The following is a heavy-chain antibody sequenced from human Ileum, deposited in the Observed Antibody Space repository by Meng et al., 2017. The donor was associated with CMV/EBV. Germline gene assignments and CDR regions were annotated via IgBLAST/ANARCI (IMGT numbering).Heavy chain of an antibody. CDR3: AKDRNYYDNNYGMDV. CDR2: IYSGGTST. J-gene: IGHJ6*02. D-gene: IGHD3-9*01. CDR1: GFIFSTYA. Sequence: GGSLRLSCAASGFIFSTYAMSWVRQAPGKGLEWVSVIYSGGTSTYYSDSVKGRFTISRDNSKNTLYLQMNSLRAEDTAVYYCAKDRNYYDNNYGMDVWGQGTTVTVSS. V-gene: IGHV3-23*03.